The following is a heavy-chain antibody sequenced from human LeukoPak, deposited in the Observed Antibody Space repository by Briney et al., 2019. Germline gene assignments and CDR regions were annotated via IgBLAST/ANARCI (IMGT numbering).Heavy chain of an antibody. CDR2: FYNRGSP. Sequence: SETLSLTCSVSGGSITSGDYRWGWNRQSPGKGLEWIGSFYNRGSPYYNPSLKSRVTISLDTSKNQFSLKLTSVTAADTAIYYCARNDYSNYGPLDYWGQGTLVTVSS. V-gene: IGHV4-39*01. D-gene: IGHD4-11*01. CDR3: ARNDYSNYGPLDY. CDR1: GGSITSGDYR. J-gene: IGHJ4*02.